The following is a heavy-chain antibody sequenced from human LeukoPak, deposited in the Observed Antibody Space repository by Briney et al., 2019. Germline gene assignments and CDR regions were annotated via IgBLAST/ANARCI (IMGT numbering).Heavy chain of an antibody. J-gene: IGHJ5*02. CDR3: ARVYLAAAGTGFDP. CDR2: TYYRGST. D-gene: IGHD6-13*01. Sequence: SETLSLTCTVSGGSISSYYWSWIRQPPGKGLEWIGYTYYRGSTNYDPSLKSRVTISVDTSKNQFSLKLSSVTAADTAVYYCARVYLAAAGTGFDPWGQGTLVTVSS. V-gene: IGHV4-59*01. CDR1: GGSISSYY.